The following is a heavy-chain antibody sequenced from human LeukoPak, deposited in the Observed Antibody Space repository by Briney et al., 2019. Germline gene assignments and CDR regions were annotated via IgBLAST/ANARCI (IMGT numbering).Heavy chain of an antibody. CDR2: ISGYNGNT. D-gene: IGHD1-26*01. CDR3: ARSGSYYEADTFDI. J-gene: IGHJ3*02. Sequence: GASVKVSCKASVYTFTSYGISWVRQAPGQGLERLGWISGYNGNTNYAQKLQGRVTMTTDTSTSTAYMELRSLRSDDTAVYYCARSGSYYEADTFDIWGQGTMVTVSS. CDR1: VYTFTSYG. V-gene: IGHV1-18*01.